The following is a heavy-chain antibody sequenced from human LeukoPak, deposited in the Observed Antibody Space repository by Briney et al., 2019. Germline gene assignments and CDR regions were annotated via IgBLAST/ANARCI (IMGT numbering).Heavy chain of an antibody. CDR1: GFTFSDYA. J-gene: IGHJ4*02. V-gene: IGHV3-23*01. CDR2: ISGSGGTT. CDR3: AKGGKWDVTPFDY. D-gene: IGHD1-26*01. Sequence: PGGSLRLSCAASGFTFSDYAMSWVRQAPGTGLEWVSTISGSGGTTYYADSVKGRFTISRDNSKNTLYLQVNSLRAEDTAVYYCAKGGKWDVTPFDYWGQGTLVTVSS.